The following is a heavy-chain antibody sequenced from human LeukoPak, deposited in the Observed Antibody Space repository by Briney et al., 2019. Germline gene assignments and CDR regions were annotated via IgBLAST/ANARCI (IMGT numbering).Heavy chain of an antibody. CDR2: INSDGSST. J-gene: IGHJ4*02. Sequence: GGSLRLSCAASGFTFSSYWMHWVRQAPGKGLVWVSRINSDGSSTSYADSVKGRFTISRDNAKNTLYLQMNSLRAEDTAEYYCARVDYYDSSGYLYYFDYWGQGTLVTVSS. V-gene: IGHV3-74*01. CDR1: GFTFSSYW. CDR3: ARVDYYDSSGYLYYFDY. D-gene: IGHD3-22*01.